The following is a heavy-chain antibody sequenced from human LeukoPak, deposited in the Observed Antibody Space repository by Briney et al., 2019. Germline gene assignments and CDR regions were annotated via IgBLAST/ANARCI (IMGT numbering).Heavy chain of an antibody. CDR2: SYHSGST. CDR3: ARGAGGTTVTTSFDY. D-gene: IGHD4-17*01. CDR1: GYSIRSGYY. J-gene: IGHJ4*02. Sequence: PSETLSLTCTVSGYSIRSGYYWGWLRQPPGNGLDWIGNSYHSGSTYYNPSLKSRVTISVDTSKNQFSLKLSSVTAADTAVYYCARGAGGTTVTTSFDYWGQGTLVTVSS. V-gene: IGHV4-38-2*02.